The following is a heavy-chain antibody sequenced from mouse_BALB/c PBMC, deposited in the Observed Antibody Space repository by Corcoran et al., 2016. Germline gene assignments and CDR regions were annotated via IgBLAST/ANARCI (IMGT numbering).Heavy chain of an antibody. CDR2: INPYNDGT. J-gene: IGHJ3*01. CDR1: GYTFTSYV. Sequence: EVQLQQSGPELVKPGASVKVSCKASGYTFTSYVMHWVKQKPGQCLEWIGYINPYNDGTKYNEKFKGKATLTSDKSSSTAYMELSSLTSEDSAVYYCYYYGSSFAYWGQGTLVTVSA. CDR3: YYYGSSFAY. V-gene: IGHV1S136*01. D-gene: IGHD1-1*01.